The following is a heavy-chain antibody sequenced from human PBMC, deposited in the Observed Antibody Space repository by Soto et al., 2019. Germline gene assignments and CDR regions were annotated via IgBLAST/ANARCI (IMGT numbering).Heavy chain of an antibody. V-gene: IGHV4-31*11. J-gene: IGHJ6*02. CDR2: IYYNGNT. Sequence: PSETLSLTCAVSGGSINSGGYYWTWIRQHPGKGLEWIGYIYYNGNTYYNPSLKSRVTISVDTSKSQFSLNLSSVTASDTAVYYCASLAYCSSTSCPPVWGQGTTVTVS. D-gene: IGHD2-2*01. CDR1: GGSINSGGYY. CDR3: ASLAYCSSTSCPPV.